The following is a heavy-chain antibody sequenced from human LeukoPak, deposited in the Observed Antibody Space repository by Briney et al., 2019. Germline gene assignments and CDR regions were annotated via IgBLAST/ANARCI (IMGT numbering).Heavy chain of an antibody. CDR3: ARDGMGATAVEIDY. V-gene: IGHV3-48*03. CDR1: GFTFSSYE. D-gene: IGHD1-26*01. J-gene: IGHJ4*02. CDR2: ISSSGSTI. Sequence: PGGSLRLSCAASGFTFSSYEMNWVRQAPGKGLEWASYISSSGSTIYYADSVKGRFTISRDNAKNSLYLQMNSLRAEDTAVYYCARDGMGATAVEIDYWGQGTLVTVSS.